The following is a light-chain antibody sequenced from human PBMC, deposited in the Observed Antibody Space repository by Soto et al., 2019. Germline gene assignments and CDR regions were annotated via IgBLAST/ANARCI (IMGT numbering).Light chain of an antibody. CDR1: QTISSW. Sequence: DIQLTQSPFTLSGSVGARVTITCRASQTISSWLAWYQQKPGKAPKLLIYKASTLKSGVPSRFSGSGSGTEFTLTISSLQPDDFATYYCQHYDSYSEAFGQGTKVDI. CDR3: QHYDSYSEA. V-gene: IGKV1-5*03. CDR2: KAS. J-gene: IGKJ1*01.